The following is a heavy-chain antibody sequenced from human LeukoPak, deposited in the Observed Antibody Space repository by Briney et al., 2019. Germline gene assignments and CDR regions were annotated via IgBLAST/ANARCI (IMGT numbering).Heavy chain of an antibody. V-gene: IGHV3-48*04. J-gene: IGHJ4*02. CDR3: ARDTVNIAARPFDY. CDR1: GFTFSSYS. D-gene: IGHD6-6*01. CDR2: ISSSSSTI. Sequence: GGSLRLSCAASGFTFSSYSMNWVRQAPGKGLEWVSYISSSSSTIYYADSVKGRFTISRDNAKNSLYLQMNSLRAEDTAVYYCARDTVNIAARPFDYWGQGTLATVSS.